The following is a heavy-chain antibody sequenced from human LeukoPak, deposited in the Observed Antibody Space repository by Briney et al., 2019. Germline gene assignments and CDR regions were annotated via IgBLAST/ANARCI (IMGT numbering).Heavy chain of an antibody. D-gene: IGHD3-3*01. J-gene: IGHJ6*02. V-gene: IGHV3-21*01. CDR1: GFSFRSYN. CDR3: PRGSNKDIFWVGSNYGMDF. CDR2: VSFSSSYI. Sequence: GGSLRLSCAASGFSFRSYNMNWVRLAPGKGLEWVSSVSFSSSYIYYADSVKGRFTISRDNAKNSLYLQMNSLRAEDTAVYYCPRGSNKDIFWVGSNYGMDFWGQGTTVTVPS.